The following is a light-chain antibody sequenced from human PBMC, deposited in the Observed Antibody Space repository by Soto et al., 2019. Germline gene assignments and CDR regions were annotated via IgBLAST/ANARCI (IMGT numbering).Light chain of an antibody. V-gene: IGLV2-14*01. CDR1: SSDVGGYNY. CDR2: EVS. CDR3: SSYTSSSIDYV. Sequence: QSALTQPASVSGSPGQSITLSCTGTSSDVGGYNYVSWYQQHPGKAPKLMIYEVSNRPSGVSKRFSGSKSGNTASLTISGLQAEDEADYYCSSYTSSSIDYVFGTGTKVTVL. J-gene: IGLJ1*01.